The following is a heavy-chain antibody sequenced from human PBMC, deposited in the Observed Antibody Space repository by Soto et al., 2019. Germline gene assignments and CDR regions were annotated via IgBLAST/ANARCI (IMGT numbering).Heavy chain of an antibody. V-gene: IGHV4-39*01. D-gene: IGHD3-10*01. Sequence: PSETLSLTCTVSGGPISSGHCYWGWIRQSPGKGLDWIGALYYSRSTYYNPSLKSRVTISVDTSKNLFSLKLSSVTAADTAVYYCARSPNYYGSGSYYKRWFDPWGQGTLVTVSS. CDR2: LYYSRST. CDR1: GGPISSGHCY. J-gene: IGHJ5*02. CDR3: ARSPNYYGSGSYYKRWFDP.